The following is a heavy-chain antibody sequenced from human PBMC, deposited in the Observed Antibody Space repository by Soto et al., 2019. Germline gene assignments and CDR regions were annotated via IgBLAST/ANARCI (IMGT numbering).Heavy chain of an antibody. CDR2: ISSSSSYI. CDR3: ARDLLLTNYYDSSGYSAFDY. CDR1: GFTFSSYS. V-gene: IGHV3-21*01. Sequence: GGSLRLSCAASGFTFSSYSMNWVRQAPGKGLEWVSSISSSSSYIYYADSVKGRFTISRDNAKNSLYLQMNSLRAEDTAVYYCARDLLLTNYYDSSGYSAFDYWGQGTLVTVSS. D-gene: IGHD3-22*01. J-gene: IGHJ4*02.